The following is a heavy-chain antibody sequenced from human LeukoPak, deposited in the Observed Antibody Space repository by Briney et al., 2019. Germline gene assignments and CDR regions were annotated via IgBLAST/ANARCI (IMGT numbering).Heavy chain of an antibody. J-gene: IGHJ6*03. V-gene: IGHV1-46*01. CDR1: GYTFTNYY. Sequence: ASVKVSCKASGYTFTNYYMYWVRRAPGQGLEWMGMINPSAGSTYYAQTFQGRVTMTRDVSASTVFMELGSLRSEDTAVYYCARGELLGSSSYYYYYYYMDVWGKGTSVTVSS. CDR3: ARGELLGSSSYYYYYYYMDV. D-gene: IGHD6-6*01. CDR2: INPSAGST.